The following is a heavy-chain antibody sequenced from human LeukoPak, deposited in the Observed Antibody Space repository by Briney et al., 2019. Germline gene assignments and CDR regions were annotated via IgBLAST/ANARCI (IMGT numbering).Heavy chain of an antibody. Sequence: PGGSLRLSCAASGFTFSSYGMHWVRQAPGKGLEWVAFIRYDGSNKYYADSVKGRFTISRDNSKNTLYLQMNSLRAEDTAVYYCARESYETATTFDYWGQGTLVTVSS. V-gene: IGHV3-30*02. CDR3: ARESYETATTFDY. CDR1: GFTFSSYG. D-gene: IGHD5-18*01. J-gene: IGHJ4*02. CDR2: IRYDGSNK.